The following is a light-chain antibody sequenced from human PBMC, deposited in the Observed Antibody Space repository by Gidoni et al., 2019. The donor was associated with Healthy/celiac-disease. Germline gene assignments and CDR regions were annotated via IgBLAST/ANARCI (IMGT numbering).Light chain of an antibody. J-gene: IGLJ1*01. Sequence: SSELTQDPAVSVALGQTVRITCQGDSLRSYYASWYQQKPGQAPVLVIYGKNNRPSGIPDRFSGSSSGNTASLTLTGAQAEDEADYYCNSRDSRGNRYVFGTGTKVTVL. CDR1: SLRSYY. CDR2: GKN. V-gene: IGLV3-19*01. CDR3: NSRDSRGNRYV.